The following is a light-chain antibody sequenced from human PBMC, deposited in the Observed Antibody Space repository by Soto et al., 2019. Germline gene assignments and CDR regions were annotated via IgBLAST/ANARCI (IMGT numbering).Light chain of an antibody. Sequence: DIVMTQSPDSLAVSLGERATINCKSSQSVLSSSNNKNYLAWYQHKAGQAPKLLIYWASFRQSGVPDRFSGRGSGKDLTLTISSLQAEDGAVYSCQKYYDLPFTFGPGTKVYIK. J-gene: IGKJ3*01. V-gene: IGKV4-1*01. CDR2: WAS. CDR1: QSVLSSSNNKNY. CDR3: QKYYDLPFT.